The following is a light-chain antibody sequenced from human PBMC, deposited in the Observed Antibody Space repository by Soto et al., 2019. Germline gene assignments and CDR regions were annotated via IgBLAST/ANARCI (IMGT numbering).Light chain of an antibody. Sequence: QAVVTQEPSLTVSPGGTVTLTSGSTTGAVTSGHYPYWFQQKPGQARRTLIYDASNKHSWTPARFSGSLLGGKAALTLSGAQPEDEAEYYCFLSYSGARRYVVFGGGTQLTVL. CDR3: FLSYSGARRYVV. V-gene: IGLV7-46*01. CDR1: TGAVTSGHY. CDR2: DAS. J-gene: IGLJ2*01.